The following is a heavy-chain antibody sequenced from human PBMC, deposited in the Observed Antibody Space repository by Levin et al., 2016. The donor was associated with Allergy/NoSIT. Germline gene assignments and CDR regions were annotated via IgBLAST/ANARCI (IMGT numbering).Heavy chain of an antibody. V-gene: IGHV3-7*01. CDR2: IKQDGSEK. CDR3: ARDNAMVRGQLDYFDY. D-gene: IGHD3-10*01. CDR1: GFTFSSYW. J-gene: IGHJ4*02. Sequence: GGSLRLSCAASGFTFSSYWMSWVRQAPGKGLEWVANIKQDGSEKYYVDSVKGRFTISRDNAKNSLYLQMNSLRAEDTAVYYCARDNAMVRGQLDYFDYWGQGTLVTVSS.